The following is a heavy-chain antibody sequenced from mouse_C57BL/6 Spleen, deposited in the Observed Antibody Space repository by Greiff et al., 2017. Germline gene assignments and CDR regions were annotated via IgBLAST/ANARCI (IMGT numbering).Heavy chain of an antibody. CDR1: GYTFTSYW. J-gene: IGHJ4*01. Sequence: VQLQQPGAELVKPGASVKLSCKASGYTFTSYWMHWVKQRPGRGLEWIGRIDPNSGGTKYNEKFKSKATLTVDKHSSTAYMQLSSLTSEDSAVDYCAREGYYYGSSLYAIDYWGQGTSVTVSS. D-gene: IGHD1-1*01. CDR3: AREGYYYGSSLYAIDY. CDR2: IDPNSGGT. V-gene: IGHV1-72*01.